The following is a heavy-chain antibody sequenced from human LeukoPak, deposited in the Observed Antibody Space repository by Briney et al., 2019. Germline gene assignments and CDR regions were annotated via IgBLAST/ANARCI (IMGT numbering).Heavy chain of an antibody. J-gene: IGHJ4*02. CDR1: GFTFNTYA. D-gene: IGHD2-15*01. CDR3: ASRPSGSPRYYFDS. CDR2: ISPSGGST. Sequence: GGSLRLSCAASGFTFNTYAMTWVRQAPGKGLEYVSVISPSGGSTYYTDSLKGRFTISRDNSKNTLYLQMNTLTAEDTALYYCASRPSGSPRYYFDSWRGGSLVSVPS. V-gene: IGHV3-23*01.